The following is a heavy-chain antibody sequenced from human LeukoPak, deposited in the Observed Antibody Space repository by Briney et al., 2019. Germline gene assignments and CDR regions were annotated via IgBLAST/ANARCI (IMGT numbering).Heavy chain of an antibody. Sequence: PGGSLRLSCAASGFTVSSNYMSCPRQAPGKGLEWVSVIYSGGSTYYADSVKGRFTISRDNPKNTLYLQMNSLRAEDTAVYYCARPASTRADAFDIWGQGTMVTVSS. V-gene: IGHV3-53*01. CDR3: ARPASTRADAFDI. CDR2: IYSGGST. D-gene: IGHD6-13*01. CDR1: GFTVSSNY. J-gene: IGHJ3*02.